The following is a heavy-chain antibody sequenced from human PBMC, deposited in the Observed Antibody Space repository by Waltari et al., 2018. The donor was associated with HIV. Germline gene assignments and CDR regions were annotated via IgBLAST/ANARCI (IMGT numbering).Heavy chain of an antibody. D-gene: IGHD4-17*01. CDR3: ARVARGLRQGTFDI. J-gene: IGHJ3*02. Sequence: QVHLVESGGDLVKPGGSLRLSGVAYGFPFRANYMTWIRQAPGKRLEGVSYIAVSSAYTNYGDSVKGRFTMSRDDAKKSLFLQMNSLRPEDTAVYYCARVARGLRQGTFDIWGQGTMVTVSS. CDR2: IAVSSAYT. CDR1: GFPFRANY. V-gene: IGHV3-11*05.